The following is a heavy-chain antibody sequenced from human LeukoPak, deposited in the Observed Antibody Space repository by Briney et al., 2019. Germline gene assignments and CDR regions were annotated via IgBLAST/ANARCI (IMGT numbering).Heavy chain of an antibody. CDR3: ARDRRWDYCFDY. V-gene: IGHV4-38-2*02. J-gene: IGHJ4*02. Sequence: SEPLSITCAVSGYSISSAYYWGWLRQPPGKGLEWIGSIYPSGNTYYNPSLKSRVTISVDTSRNEFSLNLRSVTAADTAIYYCARDRRWDYCFDYWGQGTLVTVSS. CDR2: IYPSGNT. D-gene: IGHD1-26*01. CDR1: GYSISSAYY.